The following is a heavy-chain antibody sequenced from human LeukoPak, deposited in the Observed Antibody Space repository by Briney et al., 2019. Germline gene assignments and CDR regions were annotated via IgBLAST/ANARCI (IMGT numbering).Heavy chain of an antibody. J-gene: IGHJ3*02. D-gene: IGHD5-18*01. CDR1: GASVSSGSYY. V-gene: IGHV4-30-2*01. CDR3: ARASLGYSYGQGAFDI. CDR2: IYHSGST. Sequence: SETLSLTCNVSGASVSSGSYYWSWIRQPPGKGLEWIGYIYHSGSTYYNPSLKSRVTISVDRSKNQFSLKLSSVTAADMAVYYCARASLGYSYGQGAFDIWGQGTMVTVSS.